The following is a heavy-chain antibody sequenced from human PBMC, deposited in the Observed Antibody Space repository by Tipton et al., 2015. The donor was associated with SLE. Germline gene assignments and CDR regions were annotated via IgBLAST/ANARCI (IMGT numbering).Heavy chain of an antibody. CDR3: ARGAAAADTGAFDS. Sequence: PGLVKPSETLSLTCGVSGYFISSGYYWGWIRQPPGKGLEWIGNIYHRGSTSYNPSLKSRVTISVDTSKNQFSLRLSSVTATDSAVYYCARGAAAADTGAFDSWGQGTMVTVSS. D-gene: IGHD6-13*01. CDR1: GYFISSGYY. J-gene: IGHJ3*02. CDR2: IYHRGST. V-gene: IGHV4-38-2*01.